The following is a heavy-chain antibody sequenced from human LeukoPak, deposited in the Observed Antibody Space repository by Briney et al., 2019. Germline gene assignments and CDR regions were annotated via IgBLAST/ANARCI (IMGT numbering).Heavy chain of an antibody. V-gene: IGHV1-3*01. D-gene: IGHD1-26*01. CDR2: ISAGNGNT. J-gene: IGHJ4*02. CDR1: GYTFTSYA. Sequence: ASVKVSCKAPGYTFTSYAIHWVRQAPGQRLEWMGRISAGNGNTKYSQNFQGRVTFISNTSATTAFMELSSLRSEDAAVYYCARDSGSGNNDYWGQGTLVTVSS. CDR3: ARDSGSGNNDY.